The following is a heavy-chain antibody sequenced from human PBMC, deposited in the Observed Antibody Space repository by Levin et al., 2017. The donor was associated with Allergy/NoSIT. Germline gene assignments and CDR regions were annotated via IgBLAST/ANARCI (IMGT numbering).Heavy chain of an antibody. D-gene: IGHD2-2*01. J-gene: IGHJ6*03. CDR2: ISWNSGSI. CDR1: GFTFDDYA. Sequence: HAGGSLRLSCAASGFTFDDYAMHWVRQAPGKGLEWVSGISWNSGSIGYADSVKGRFTISRDNAKNSLYLQMNSLRAEDTALYYCAKDSAMNYYYYMDVWGKGTTVTVSS. V-gene: IGHV3-9*01. CDR3: AKDSAMNYYYYMDV.